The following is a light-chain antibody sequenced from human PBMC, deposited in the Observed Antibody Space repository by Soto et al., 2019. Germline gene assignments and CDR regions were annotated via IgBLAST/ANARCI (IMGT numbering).Light chain of an antibody. J-gene: IGKJ1*01. V-gene: IGKV1-39*01. Sequence: DIQMTQSPSSLSASVGDRVTISCRASQSINWYLNWYQQKPGKAPNLLIYAASSLQSGVPSRVSGSGSGTDFTLTISSLQSEDFATYYCQQHYITPWTFGQGTKVDI. CDR1: QSINWY. CDR3: QQHYITPWT. CDR2: AAS.